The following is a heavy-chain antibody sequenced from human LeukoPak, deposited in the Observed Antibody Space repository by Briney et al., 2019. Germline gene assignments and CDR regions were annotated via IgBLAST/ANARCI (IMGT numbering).Heavy chain of an antibody. V-gene: IGHV3-7*01. CDR2: INQDGSEK. CDR3: ARGGTSGYSSTRHFWGGNYYFDY. J-gene: IGHJ4*02. Sequence: GGSLRLSCGASGFTFDDYWMSWVRQAPGQGLEWVANINQDGSEKYYLDSAKGRFTISRDNARNTLYLQVNSLRAEDTAVYYCARGGTSGYSSTRHFWGGNYYFDYWGQGSLVTVSS. CDR1: GFTFDDYW. D-gene: IGHD2-2*01.